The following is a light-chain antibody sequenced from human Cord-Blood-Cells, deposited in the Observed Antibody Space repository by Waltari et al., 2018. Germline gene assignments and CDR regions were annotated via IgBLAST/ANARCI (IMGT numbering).Light chain of an antibody. CDR2: LNSDGSH. V-gene: IGLV4-69*01. Sequence: QLVLTQSPSASASLGASVKLTCTLSSGHSSYAIAWHQQQPEKGPRYLMKLNSDGSHRKGDGSPDRFSGSSSGAGRYLTISSLQSEDEADYYCQTWGTGIRVFGGGTKLTVL. CDR1: SGHSSYA. CDR3: QTWGTGIRV. J-gene: IGLJ3*02.